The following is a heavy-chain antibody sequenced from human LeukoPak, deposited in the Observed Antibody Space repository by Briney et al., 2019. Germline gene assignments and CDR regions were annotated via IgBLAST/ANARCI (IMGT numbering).Heavy chain of an antibody. D-gene: IGHD6-13*01. Sequence: GGSLRLSCAASGFTVSDNYMSWVRQAPGQGLEWVSIIYSGGTTYYADSVKGRFTISRDISRNMVYLQMNSLRAEDTAVYYCAKDSDSSPSYWGQGTLVTVSS. CDR2: IYSGGTT. CDR1: GFTVSDNY. CDR3: AKDSDSSPSY. V-gene: IGHV3-66*01. J-gene: IGHJ4*02.